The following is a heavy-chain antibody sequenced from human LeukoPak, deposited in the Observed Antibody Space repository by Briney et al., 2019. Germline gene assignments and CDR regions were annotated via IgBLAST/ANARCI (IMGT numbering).Heavy chain of an antibody. Sequence: GRSLRLSCAASGFIFSSYGMHWVRQAPGKGLEGVAVISYDGGNISYTDSVKGRFTISRDNSKNTLYLQMNSLRAEDTAVYYCAKRGYCRGGTCFSHDAFDIWGQGTMVTVSS. V-gene: IGHV3-30*18. CDR1: GFIFSSYG. J-gene: IGHJ3*02. CDR2: ISYDGGNI. D-gene: IGHD2-15*01. CDR3: AKRGYCRGGTCFSHDAFDI.